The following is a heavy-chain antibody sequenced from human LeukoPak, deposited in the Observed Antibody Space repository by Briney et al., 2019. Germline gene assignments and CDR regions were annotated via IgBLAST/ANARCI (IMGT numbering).Heavy chain of an antibody. D-gene: IGHD6-13*01. Sequence: SETLSLTCTVSGGSVSSGSYYWSWIRQPPGKGLEWIGYIYCSGSTNYNPSLKGRVTISVDTSKNQFSLKLSSVTAADTAVYYCARSSGSSWDPPDYWGQGTLVTVSS. CDR3: ARSSGSSWDPPDY. CDR2: IYCSGST. V-gene: IGHV4-61*01. J-gene: IGHJ4*02. CDR1: GGSVSSGSYY.